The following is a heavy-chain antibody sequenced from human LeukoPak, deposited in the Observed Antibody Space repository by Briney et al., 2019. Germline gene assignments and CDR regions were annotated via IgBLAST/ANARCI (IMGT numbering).Heavy chain of an antibody. V-gene: IGHV3-23*01. CDR3: AKFGLAGSGRFHDAFDI. CDR2: ISGSGGST. D-gene: IGHD3-10*01. CDR1: GFTFNTYG. Sequence: GGSLILSCAASGFTFNTYGMTWVRQAPGKGLEWVSAISGSGGSTYYADSVKGRSTISRDNSKNTLYLQMNSLRAEDTAVYYCAKFGLAGSGRFHDAFDIWGQGTMVIVSS. J-gene: IGHJ3*02.